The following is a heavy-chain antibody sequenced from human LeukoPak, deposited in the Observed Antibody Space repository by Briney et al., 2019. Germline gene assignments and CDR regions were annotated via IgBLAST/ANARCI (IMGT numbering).Heavy chain of an antibody. CDR3: ARGPQLVGYYYMDV. D-gene: IGHD6-13*01. CDR1: GYSISSGYY. V-gene: IGHV4-61*01. J-gene: IGHJ6*03. Sequence: SETLSLTCTVSGYSISSGYYWSWIRQPPGKGLEWIGYIYYSGSTNYNPSLKSRVTISVDTSKNQFSLKLSSVTAADTAVYYCARGPQLVGYYYMDVWGKGTTVTVSS. CDR2: IYYSGST.